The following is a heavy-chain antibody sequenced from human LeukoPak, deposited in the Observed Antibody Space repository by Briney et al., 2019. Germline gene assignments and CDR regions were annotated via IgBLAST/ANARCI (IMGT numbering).Heavy chain of an antibody. J-gene: IGHJ4*02. CDR2: ISGSGVST. CDR1: GFRFSSYA. Sequence: AGGSLRLSCAASGFRFSSYAMSWVRQAPGKGLEWVSAISGSGVSTYYADSVKGRFTISRDNAKNSLYLQMNSLRAEDTAVYYCARAIAARGSYWGQGTLVTVSS. CDR3: ARAIAARGSY. D-gene: IGHD6-6*01. V-gene: IGHV3-23*01.